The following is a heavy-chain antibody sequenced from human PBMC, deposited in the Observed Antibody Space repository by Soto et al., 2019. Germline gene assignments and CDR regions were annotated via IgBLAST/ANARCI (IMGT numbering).Heavy chain of an antibody. D-gene: IGHD3-22*01. CDR1: GFSLTDTRMG. J-gene: IGHJ4*02. CDR2: IISNDDK. V-gene: IGHV2-26*01. CDR3: ARALFYSDSDGYYFEFDY. Sequence: SGPTLVNPTETLTLTCSVSGFSLTDTRMGVSWIRQAPGKALEWLAHIISNDDKSYSTSLKSRLTISKDTSKSQVVLRMTNMDPVDTGRYYCARALFYSDSDGYYFEFDYWGPGTLVTVSS.